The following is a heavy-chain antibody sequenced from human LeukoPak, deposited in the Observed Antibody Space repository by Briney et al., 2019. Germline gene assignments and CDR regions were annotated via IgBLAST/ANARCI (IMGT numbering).Heavy chain of an antibody. V-gene: IGHV3-30*18. CDR1: GFTISSYG. CDR2: ISYDGSNK. J-gene: IGHJ4*02. Sequence: PGRSLRLSCAASGFTISSYGMHWVRQAPGKGLEWVAVISYDGSNKCYADSVKGRFHISRDNSKNTLYLQMNSLRAEDTAAYYCAKDWYYYDSSGSKNDYWGQGTLVTVSS. CDR3: AKDWYYYDSSGSKNDY. D-gene: IGHD3-22*01.